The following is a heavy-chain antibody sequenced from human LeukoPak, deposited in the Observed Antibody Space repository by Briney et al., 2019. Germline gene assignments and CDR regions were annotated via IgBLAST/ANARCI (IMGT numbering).Heavy chain of an antibody. Sequence: GESLKISCKGSGYSFTNYWIGWVRQMPGKGLEWLGIIYLDDSETRYSPSFQGQVTISADKSISTAYLQWSSLKASDTAMYYCARHRGYSYGYVEPFDYWGQGTLVTVSS. CDR3: ARHRGYSYGYVEPFDY. J-gene: IGHJ4*02. V-gene: IGHV5-51*01. CDR2: IYLDDSET. CDR1: GYSFTNYW. D-gene: IGHD5-18*01.